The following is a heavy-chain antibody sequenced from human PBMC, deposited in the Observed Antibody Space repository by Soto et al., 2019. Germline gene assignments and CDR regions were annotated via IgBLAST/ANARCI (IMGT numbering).Heavy chain of an antibody. CDR2: IIPIFGTA. J-gene: IGHJ6*02. CDR1: GGTFSSYA. V-gene: IGHV1-69*13. D-gene: IGHD2-21*02. Sequence: SVKVSCKASGGTFSSYAISWVRQAPGQGLEWMGGIIPIFGTANYAQKFQGRVTITADESTSTAYMELSSLRSEDTAVYYCARAFVTANTPYYYGLDVWGQGTTMTVYS. CDR3: ARAFVTANTPYYYGLDV.